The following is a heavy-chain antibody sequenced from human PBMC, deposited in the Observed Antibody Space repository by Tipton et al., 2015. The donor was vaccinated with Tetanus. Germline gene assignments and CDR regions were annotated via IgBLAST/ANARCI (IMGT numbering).Heavy chain of an antibody. Sequence: SLRLSCVASGFTFSNYAFNWVRQAPGKGLEWVSSVGTSASNTYYADSVKGRCTISRDNSKNTVVLHVTSLRGEDTAVYYCARRGCRGGSCYISPNYGMDVWGQETTVTVSS. CDR3: ARRGCRGGSCYISPNYGMDV. D-gene: IGHD2-15*01. CDR1: GFTFSNYA. CDR2: VGTSASNT. V-gene: IGHV3-23*01. J-gene: IGHJ6*02.